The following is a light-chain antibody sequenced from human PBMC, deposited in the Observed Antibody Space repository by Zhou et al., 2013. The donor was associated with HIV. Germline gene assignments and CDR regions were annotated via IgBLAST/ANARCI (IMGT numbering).Light chain of an antibody. V-gene: IGKV1-27*01. Sequence: IQMTQSPSSLSASVGERVTITCRASQGISNYLAWYQQKPGKVPKLLIYTASNLKSGVPSRFSGSGSGTDFTLTISSLQPDDVATYYCQEYYTDLTFGGGTKVEIK. CDR3: QEYYTDLT. CDR1: QGISNY. J-gene: IGKJ4*01. CDR2: TAS.